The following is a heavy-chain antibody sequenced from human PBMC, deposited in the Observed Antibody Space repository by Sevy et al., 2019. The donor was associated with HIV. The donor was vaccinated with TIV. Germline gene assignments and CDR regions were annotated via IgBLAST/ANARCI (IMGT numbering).Heavy chain of an antibody. V-gene: IGHV3-11*01. D-gene: IGHD4-17*01. CDR1: GFTISDYY. Sequence: GGSLRLSCAASGFTISDYYMSWIRLAPGKGLEWLSYFRGSGDTIYYADSVKGRFTISRDNAKNSLYLQMNSLRAEDTAVYYCARDHVKDGDLGDYYYYAMDVWGQGTSVTVSS. CDR3: ARDHVKDGDLGDYYYYAMDV. J-gene: IGHJ6*02. CDR2: FRGSGDTI.